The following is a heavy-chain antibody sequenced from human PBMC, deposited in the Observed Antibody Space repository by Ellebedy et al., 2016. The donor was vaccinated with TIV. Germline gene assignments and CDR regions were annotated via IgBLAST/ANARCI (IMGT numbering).Heavy chain of an antibody. CDR1: GYTFTSYA. Sequence: AASVKVSCKASGYTFTSYAMHWVRQAPGQRLEWMGWINAGNGLTRYSQKFQGRVTITRDTSASTAYMELSSLRSEDTAVYYCARSAAGTVDYWGQGTQVTVSS. D-gene: IGHD6-13*01. CDR3: ARSAAGTVDY. V-gene: IGHV1-3*01. J-gene: IGHJ4*02. CDR2: INAGNGLT.